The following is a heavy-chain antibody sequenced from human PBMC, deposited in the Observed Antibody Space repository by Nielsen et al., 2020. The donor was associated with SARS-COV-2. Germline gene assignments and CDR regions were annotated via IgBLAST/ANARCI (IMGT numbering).Heavy chain of an antibody. CDR1: GFTFSSYW. D-gene: IGHD3-9*01. CDR2: IKQDGSEK. CDR3: ARGGALRYFDWTYYYYYGMDV. Sequence: GESLKISCAASGFTFSSYWMSWVRQAPGKGLEWVANIKQDGSEKYYVDSVKGRFTISRDNAKNSLYLQMNSLRAEDTAVYYCARGGALRYFDWTYYYYYGMDVWGQGTTVTVSS. J-gene: IGHJ6*02. V-gene: IGHV3-7*03.